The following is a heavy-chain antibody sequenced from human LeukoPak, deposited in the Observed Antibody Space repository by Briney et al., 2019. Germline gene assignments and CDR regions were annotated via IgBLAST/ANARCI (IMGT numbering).Heavy chain of an antibody. V-gene: IGHV4-59*01. CDR1: GGSISSYY. CDR2: IYYSGST. CDR3: ARMNPSYYMDV. J-gene: IGHJ6*03. Sequence: SETLSLTCTVSGGSISSYYWSWIRQPPGKGLEWIGYIYYSGSTNYNPSLKSRVTISVDTSKNQLSLKLRSVTAADTAVYYCARMNPSYYMDVWGKGTTVTVSS. D-gene: IGHD1-14*01.